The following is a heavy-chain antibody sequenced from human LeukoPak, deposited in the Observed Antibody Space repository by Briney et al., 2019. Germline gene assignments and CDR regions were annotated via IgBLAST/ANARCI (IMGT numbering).Heavy chain of an antibody. CDR3: ARNDADSHWGSSWYYFDY. V-gene: IGHV1-18*01. D-gene: IGHD6-13*01. J-gene: IGHJ4*02. CDR1: GYTFPSYG. CDR2: ISGSNTYT. Sequence: ASVKVSCKASGYTFPSYGISWVRQAPGQGLEWMGWISGSNTYTKYAQKFQGRVTMTTDTSTSTAYMELRSLRSDDTAVYYCARNDADSHWGSSWYYFDYRGQGSLVTVSS.